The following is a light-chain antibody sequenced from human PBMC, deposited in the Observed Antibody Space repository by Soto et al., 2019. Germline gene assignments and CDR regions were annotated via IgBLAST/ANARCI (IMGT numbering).Light chain of an antibody. V-gene: IGKV3-15*01. CDR2: GVS. CDR3: QQYDNWPPST. J-gene: IGKJ1*01. CDR1: ESVGSH. Sequence: DTVMTQSPATLSVSPGETATLSCRASESVGSHLAWYQQKPGQAPRLLIYGVSTRATGIPARFRGSGSETEVTLTISSLQSEDFAVYYCQQYDNWPPSTFGQGTKVEI.